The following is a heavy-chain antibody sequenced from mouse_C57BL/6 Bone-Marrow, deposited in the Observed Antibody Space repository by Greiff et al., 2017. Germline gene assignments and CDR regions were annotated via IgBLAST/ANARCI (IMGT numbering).Heavy chain of an antibody. D-gene: IGHD1-1*01. CDR1: GFTFSDYY. Sequence: EVMLVESGGGLVQPGGSLKLSCAASGFTFSDYYMYWVRQTPEKRLEWVAYISNGGGSTYYPDTVKGRFTISRDNAKNTLYLQMSRLKSEDTAMYYCARVFITTVDWYFDVWGTGTTVTVSS. J-gene: IGHJ1*03. CDR3: ARVFITTVDWYFDV. CDR2: ISNGGGST. V-gene: IGHV5-12*01.